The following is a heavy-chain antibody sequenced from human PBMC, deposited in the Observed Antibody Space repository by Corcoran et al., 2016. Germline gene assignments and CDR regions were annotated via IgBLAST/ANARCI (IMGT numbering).Heavy chain of an antibody. CDR3: ARDHVGPGLYFDL. V-gene: IGHV3-7*01. J-gene: IGHJ2*01. CDR1: GFTFSSYW. CDR2: INQGGSEK. D-gene: IGHD3-10*01. Sequence: EVQLVESGGGLVQPGGSLRLSCAASGFTFSSYWMSWVRQASGKGLEWVANINQGGSEKYYVDSVKGRFTISRDNAMNSLYLQMNSLRAEDAAVYYCARDHVGPGLYFDLWGRGTLVTVSS.